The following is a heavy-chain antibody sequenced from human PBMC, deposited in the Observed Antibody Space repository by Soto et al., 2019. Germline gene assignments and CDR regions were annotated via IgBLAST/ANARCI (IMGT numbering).Heavy chain of an antibody. CDR2: IYYSGST. D-gene: IGHD3-3*01. J-gene: IGHJ4*02. V-gene: IGHV4-59*01. Sequence: ASETLSLTCTVSGGSLSSYYWSWIRPPPGEGLEWIGYIYYSGSTNYNPSLKSRVTISVDTSKNQFSLKLSSVTAADTAVYYCARGPEVTFWSGFLYFDYWGQGTLVTVSS. CDR1: GGSLSSYY. CDR3: ARGPEVTFWSGFLYFDY.